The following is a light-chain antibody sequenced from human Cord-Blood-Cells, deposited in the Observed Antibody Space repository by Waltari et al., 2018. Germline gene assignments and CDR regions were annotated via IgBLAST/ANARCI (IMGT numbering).Light chain of an antibody. CDR2: DVS. J-gene: IGLJ3*02. CDR1: SCDVGGDNY. CDR3: CSYAGTYTWV. V-gene: IGLV2-11*01. Sequence: QAALTQPRSVSGSPGPAVTITCTGTSCDVGGDNYVSWYQQHPGKAPKRMIYDVSTRPLRVPDLFSGPKSVHTASLTISGLQAEDEADYYCCSYAGTYTWVFGGGTKLTVL.